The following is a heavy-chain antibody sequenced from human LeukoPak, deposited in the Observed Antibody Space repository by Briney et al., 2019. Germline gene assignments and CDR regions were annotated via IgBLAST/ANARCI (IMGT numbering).Heavy chain of an antibody. J-gene: IGHJ4*02. D-gene: IGHD3-9*01. CDR3: AREDKLRYFDY. V-gene: IGHV3-48*03. Sequence: QAGGSLRLSCTASGFTFRNYEMNWVRQAPGKGLEWVSYIDSSGSLIYYADSVKGRFTISRDNAKNSLFLQMNSLRAEDTAVYYCAREDKLRYFDYWGQGSLVTVSS. CDR2: IDSSGSLI. CDR1: GFTFRNYE.